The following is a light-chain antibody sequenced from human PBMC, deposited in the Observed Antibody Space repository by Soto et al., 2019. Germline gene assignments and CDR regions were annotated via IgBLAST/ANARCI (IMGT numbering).Light chain of an antibody. Sequence: QLVLTQSPSASASLGASVKLTCTLSSGHSNYAIAWHQQQPEKGTRYLMKLNREGSHSKGDGIPNRFSGSSSGAERYLTISSLQSEDEADYYCQTWGTGIVIFGGGTKLTVL. V-gene: IGLV4-69*01. J-gene: IGLJ2*01. CDR3: QTWGTGIVI. CDR2: LNREGSH. CDR1: SGHSNYA.